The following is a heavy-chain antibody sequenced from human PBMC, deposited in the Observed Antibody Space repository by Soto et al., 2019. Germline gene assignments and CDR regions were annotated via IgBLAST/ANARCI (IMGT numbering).Heavy chain of an antibody. D-gene: IGHD3-16*02. CDR2: INHSGST. J-gene: IGHJ3*02. CDR3: ASIWGSYRSGSDAFDS. Sequence: PSETLSLTCAVYGGSFSGYYWSWIRQPPGKGREWIGEINHSGSTNYNPSLKSRVTISVDTSKNQFSLKLSSVTAADTAGYYRASIWGSYRSGSDAFDSWDRGTMVTVAS. CDR1: GGSFSGYY. V-gene: IGHV4-34*01.